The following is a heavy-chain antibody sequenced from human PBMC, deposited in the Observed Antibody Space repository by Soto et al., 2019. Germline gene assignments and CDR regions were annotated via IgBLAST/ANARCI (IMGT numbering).Heavy chain of an antibody. CDR3: ARTAVATHSYFDL. CDR1: NGSISSRYY. V-gene: IGHV4-39*01. Sequence: LQLQESGPGLVKPSETLSLTCTVSNGSISSRYYWGWLRQTPGKGLEWIASIYYVGSTYYSPSRESRVPISVDTSNNQFSLRLNSVTAADTAVYYCARTAVATHSYFDLWGRGTLVT. D-gene: IGHD6-19*01. CDR2: IYYVGST. J-gene: IGHJ2*01.